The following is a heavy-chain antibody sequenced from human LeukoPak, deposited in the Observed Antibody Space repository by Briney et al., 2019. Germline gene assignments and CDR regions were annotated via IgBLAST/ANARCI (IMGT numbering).Heavy chain of an antibody. CDR2: INPSGGST. CDR1: GYTFTSYY. J-gene: IGHJ4*02. Sequence: ASVKVSCKASGYTFTSYYMHWVRQAPGQGLEWMGIINPSGGSTSYAQKFQGGVTMTRDTSTSTVYMELSSLRSEDTAVYYCARDSTMIVVATGAYYFDYWGQGTLVSVSS. D-gene: IGHD3-22*01. V-gene: IGHV1-46*01. CDR3: ARDSTMIVVATGAYYFDY.